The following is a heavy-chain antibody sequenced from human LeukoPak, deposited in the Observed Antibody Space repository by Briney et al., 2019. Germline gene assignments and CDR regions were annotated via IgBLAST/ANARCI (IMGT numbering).Heavy chain of an antibody. J-gene: IGHJ6*03. CDR2: IIPIFGTA. CDR1: GGTFSSYA. D-gene: IGHD3-16*01. V-gene: IGHV1-69*13. CDR3: ARDGWGGPNVYYYYMDV. Sequence: GVSVKVSCKASGGTFSSYAISWVRQAPGQGLEWMGGIIPIFGTANYAQKFQGRVTITADESTSTAYMELSSLRSEDTAVYYCARDGWGGPNVYYYYMDVWGKGTTVTISS.